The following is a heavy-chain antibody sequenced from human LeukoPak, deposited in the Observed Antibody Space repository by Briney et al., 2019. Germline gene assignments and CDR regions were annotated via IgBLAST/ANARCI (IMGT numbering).Heavy chain of an antibody. CDR2: ISSSGSTI. V-gene: IGHV3-11*01. Sequence: GGSLRLSCAASGFTFSDYYMSWIRQAPGKGLEWVSYISSSGSTIYYADSVKGRFTISRDNAKNSLYLQMSSLRAEDTAVYYCAKDRNHYDSSDNWGQGTLVTVSS. D-gene: IGHD3-22*01. CDR1: GFTFSDYY. CDR3: AKDRNHYDSSDN. J-gene: IGHJ4*02.